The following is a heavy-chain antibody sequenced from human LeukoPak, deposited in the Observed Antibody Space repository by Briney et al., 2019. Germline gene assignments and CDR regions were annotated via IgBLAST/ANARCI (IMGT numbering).Heavy chain of an antibody. CDR3: ASIDIVANLAPA. D-gene: IGHD5-12*01. CDR1: GGSFSGYY. J-gene: IGHJ4*02. CDR2: INHSGST. V-gene: IGHV4-34*01. Sequence: SETLSLTCAVYGGSFSGYYWSWIRQPPGKGLEWIGEINHSGSTNYNPSLKGRVTISVDTSKNQFSLKLSSVTAADTAVYYCASIDIVANLAPAWGQGTLVTVSS.